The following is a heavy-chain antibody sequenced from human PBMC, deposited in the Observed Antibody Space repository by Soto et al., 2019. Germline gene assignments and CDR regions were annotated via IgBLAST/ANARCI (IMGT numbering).Heavy chain of an antibody. V-gene: IGHV3-21*01. D-gene: IGHD2-15*01. J-gene: IGHJ4*02. CDR3: ARTVGAADRGGYFDY. CDR2: ISSSSSYI. Sequence: GGSLRLSCAASGFTFSSYSMNWVRQAPGKGLEWVSSISSSSSYIYYADSVKGRFTISRDNAKNSLYLQMNSLRAEDTAVYYCARTVGAADRGGYFDYWGQGTLVTVSS. CDR1: GFTFSSYS.